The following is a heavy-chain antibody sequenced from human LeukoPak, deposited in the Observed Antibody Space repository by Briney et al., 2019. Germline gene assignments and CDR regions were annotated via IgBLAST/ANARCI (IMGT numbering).Heavy chain of an antibody. J-gene: IGHJ5*02. CDR2: IYTSGST. CDR3: AREPRVRYGSGSSNWFDP. Sequence: TLSLTCTVSGGSISSGSYYWSWLRQPAGTGLEWIGRIYTSGSTNYNPSLKSRVTISVDTSKNQFSLKLSSVTAADTAVYYCAREPRVRYGSGSSNWFDPWGQGTLVTVSS. V-gene: IGHV4-61*02. CDR1: GGSISSGSYY. D-gene: IGHD3-10*01.